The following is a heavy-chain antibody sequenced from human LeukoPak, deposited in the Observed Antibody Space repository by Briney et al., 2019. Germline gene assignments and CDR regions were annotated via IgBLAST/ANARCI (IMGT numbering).Heavy chain of an antibody. D-gene: IGHD1-26*01. CDR2: ISWNSGSI. V-gene: IGHV3-9*01. J-gene: IGHJ6*03. CDR1: GFTFDDYA. CDR3: AKDGDTMSGTYYYDMDV. Sequence: PGGSLRLSCAASGFTFDDYAMHWVRQAPGKGLEWVSGISWNSGSIGCADSVKGRFTISRDNAKNSLYLQMNSLRAEDTAVYYCAKDGDTMSGTYYYDMDVWGKGTTVTIS.